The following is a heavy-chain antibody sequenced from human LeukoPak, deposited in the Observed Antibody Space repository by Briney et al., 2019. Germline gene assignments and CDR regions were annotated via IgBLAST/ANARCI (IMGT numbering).Heavy chain of an antibody. Sequence: GGSLRLSCEASGLSIGDYTMHWVRQVPGKGLEWVSLISRNGVATKYADSVRGRFIVSRDNAKNSLYLQMNSLRAEDTAVYYCASSGPLRYFDYWGQGTLVTVSS. CDR1: GLSIGDYT. D-gene: IGHD3-22*01. V-gene: IGHV3-43*01. J-gene: IGHJ4*02. CDR3: ASSGPLRYFDY. CDR2: ISRNGVAT.